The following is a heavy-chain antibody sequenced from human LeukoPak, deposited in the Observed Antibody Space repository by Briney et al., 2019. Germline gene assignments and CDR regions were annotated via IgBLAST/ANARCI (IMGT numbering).Heavy chain of an antibody. J-gene: IGHJ4*02. CDR1: GFTFSSYA. Sequence: GGSLRLSCAASGFTFSSYAMSWVRQAPGKGLEWVSAISGSGGSTYYADSVKGRFTISRENSKNTLYLQMNSLRAEDTAVYYCAKGHYDFWSGLAYFDYWGQGTLVTVSS. D-gene: IGHD3-3*01. CDR2: ISGSGGST. V-gene: IGHV3-23*01. CDR3: AKGHYDFWSGLAYFDY.